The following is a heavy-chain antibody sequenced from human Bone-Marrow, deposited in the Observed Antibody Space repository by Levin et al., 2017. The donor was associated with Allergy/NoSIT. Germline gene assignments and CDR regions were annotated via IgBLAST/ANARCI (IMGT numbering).Heavy chain of an antibody. CDR3: ARPPRGAGWTGVNV. J-gene: IGHJ6*02. V-gene: IGHV1-69*13. CDR2: IIPNFGSP. D-gene: IGHD2-15*01. Sequence: VASVKVSCKPSGGTFNNYVIQWVRQAPGQGLEWMGAIIPNFGSPNYAQKFQGRVTITADASTTTVYMELSRLRSDDTARYYCARPPRGAGWTGVNVWGQGTTVIVS. CDR1: GGTFNNYV.